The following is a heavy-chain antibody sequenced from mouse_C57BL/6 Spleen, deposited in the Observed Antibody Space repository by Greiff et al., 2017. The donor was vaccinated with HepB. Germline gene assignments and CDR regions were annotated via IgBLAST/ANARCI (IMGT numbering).Heavy chain of an antibody. CDR1: GYTFTSYW. CDR3: ARYYGSSYLDY. V-gene: IGHV1-64*01. D-gene: IGHD1-1*01. CDR2: IHPNSGST. Sequence: QIHVKQPGAELVKPGASVKLSCKASGYTFTSYWMHWVKQRPGQGLEWIGMIHPNSGSTNYNEKFKSKATLTVDKSSSTAYMQLSSLTSEDSAVYYSARYYGSSYLDYWGKGTTLTVAS. J-gene: IGHJ2*01.